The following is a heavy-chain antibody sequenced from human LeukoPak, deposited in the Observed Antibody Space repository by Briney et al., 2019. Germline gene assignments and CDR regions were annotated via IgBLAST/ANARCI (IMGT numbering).Heavy chain of an antibody. J-gene: IGHJ4*02. D-gene: IGHD2-2*02. Sequence: SETLSLTCAVYGGSFSGYYWSWIRQPPGKGLEWIGEINHSGSTNYNPSLKSRVTISVDTSKNQFSLKLSSVTAADTAVYYCARGSVVPAAICLRFDYWGQGTLVTVSS. CDR1: GGSFSGYY. CDR2: INHSGST. V-gene: IGHV4-34*01. CDR3: ARGSVVPAAICLRFDY.